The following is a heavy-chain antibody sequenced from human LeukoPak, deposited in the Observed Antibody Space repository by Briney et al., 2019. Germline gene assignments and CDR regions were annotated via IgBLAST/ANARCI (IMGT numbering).Heavy chain of an antibody. V-gene: IGHV3-30*02. CDR3: AKDRSSGYLHDAFDI. J-gene: IGHJ3*02. CDR2: IRYDGSNK. Sequence: GGSLRLSCAASGFTFSSYGMHWVRQAPGKGLEGVAFIRYDGSNKYYADSVKGRFTISRDNSKNTLYLQMNSLRAEDTAVYYCAKDRSSGYLHDAFDIWGQGTMVTVSS. CDR1: GFTFSSYG. D-gene: IGHD3-22*01.